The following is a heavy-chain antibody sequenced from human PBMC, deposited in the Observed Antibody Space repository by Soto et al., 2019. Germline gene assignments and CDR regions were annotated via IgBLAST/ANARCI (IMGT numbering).Heavy chain of an antibody. D-gene: IGHD5-12*01. CDR1: GFTFNTYS. CDR2: IDTSSSFI. Sequence: EVQLVESGGGRVKPGGSLRLSCAASGFTFNTYSMNLVRQAPGKGLEWVSSIDTSSSFIYYGGSLKGRFTISTDNDKNSLYLQMNNLKAEDTAVYYCARDGEYSDYENWYFDLWGRGTLVTGSS. CDR3: ARDGEYSDYENWYFDL. V-gene: IGHV3-21*01. J-gene: IGHJ2*01.